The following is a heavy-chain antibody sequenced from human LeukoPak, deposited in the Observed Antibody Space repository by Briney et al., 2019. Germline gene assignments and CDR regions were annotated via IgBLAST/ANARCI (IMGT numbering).Heavy chain of an antibody. CDR3: ARSDSSGTARGIQY. CDR1: GYNFTTYW. CDR2: IYPGDSDT. D-gene: IGHD3-22*01. Sequence: GESRKISCKVFGYNFTTYWIGWVRQLPGKGLEWMGIIYPGDSDTSYSPSFQGQVTISADKSISTAYLQWSSLKASDTAMYYCARSDSSGTARGIQYWGQGTLVTVSS. V-gene: IGHV5-51*01. J-gene: IGHJ1*01.